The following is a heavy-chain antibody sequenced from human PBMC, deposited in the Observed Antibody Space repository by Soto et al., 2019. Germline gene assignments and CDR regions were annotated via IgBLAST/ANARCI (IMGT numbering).Heavy chain of an antibody. CDR3: ARGAYYDFWSGYYRHYYYYGMDV. CDR1: GGTFSSYA. J-gene: IGHJ6*02. Sequence: ASVKVSCKASGGTFSSYAISWVRQAPGQGLEWMGGIIPIFGTANYAQKFQGRVTITADGSTSTAYMELSSLRSEDTAVYYCARGAYYDFWSGYYRHYYYYGMDVWGQGTTVTVSS. D-gene: IGHD3-3*01. CDR2: IIPIFGTA. V-gene: IGHV1-69*13.